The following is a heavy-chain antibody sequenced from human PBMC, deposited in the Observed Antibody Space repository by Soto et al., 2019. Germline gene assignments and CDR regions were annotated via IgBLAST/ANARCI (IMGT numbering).Heavy chain of an antibody. D-gene: IGHD5-12*01. CDR2: ISAYNGNT. CDR1: GYTFPSYG. V-gene: IGHV1-18*01. CDR3: ARASRGYSGYARGSNYYYMDV. J-gene: IGHJ6*03. Sequence: ASVKVSCKASGYTFPSYGISLVRQAPGQGLEWMGWISAYNGNTNYAQELQGRVTMTTDTSTSTAYMELRSLRSDDTAVYYCARASRGYSGYARGSNYYYMDVWGKGTTVTVSS.